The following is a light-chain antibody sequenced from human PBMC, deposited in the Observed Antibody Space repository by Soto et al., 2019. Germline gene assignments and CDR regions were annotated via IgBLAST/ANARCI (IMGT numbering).Light chain of an antibody. CDR3: QQANTFPLT. J-gene: IGKJ5*01. CDR1: QGIRND. V-gene: IGKV1-6*01. Sequence: AIRMTQSPSSLSASVGDRVTMSCRASQGIRNDLAWYQQKPGKAPKLLIYAASSLQSGVPSRFSGSGSGTHFTLTISSLQPEDFATYYCQQANTFPLTFGQGTRLEIK. CDR2: AAS.